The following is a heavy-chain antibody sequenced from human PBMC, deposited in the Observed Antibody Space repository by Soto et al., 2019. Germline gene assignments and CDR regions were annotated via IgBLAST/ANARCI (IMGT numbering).Heavy chain of an antibody. J-gene: IGHJ4*02. D-gene: IGHD3-22*01. CDR2: ISYDGSNK. CDR1: GFTFSSYG. V-gene: IGHV3-30*18. Sequence: QVQLVESGGGVVQPGRSLRLSCAASGFTFSSYGMHWVRQAPGKGLAWVAVISYDGSNKYYAESVKGRFTISRDNSKNTLYLQMNSLRAEDTAVYYCAKSVNYYDSSGYFAGRLDYWGQGTLVTVSS. CDR3: AKSVNYYDSSGYFAGRLDY.